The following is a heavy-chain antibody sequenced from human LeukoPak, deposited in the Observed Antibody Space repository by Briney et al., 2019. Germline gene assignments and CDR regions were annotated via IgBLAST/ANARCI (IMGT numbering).Heavy chain of an antibody. CDR3: ARRTVVAATRVIDY. Sequence: PGGSLRLSCAASGFTFSSYSMNWVRQAPGKGLEWVSSISSSSSYMYYADSVKGRFTISRDNAKNSLYLQMNSLRAEDTAVYYCARRTVVAATRVIDYWGQGTLVTVSS. CDR2: ISSSSSYM. D-gene: IGHD2-15*01. CDR1: GFTFSSYS. J-gene: IGHJ4*02. V-gene: IGHV3-21*01.